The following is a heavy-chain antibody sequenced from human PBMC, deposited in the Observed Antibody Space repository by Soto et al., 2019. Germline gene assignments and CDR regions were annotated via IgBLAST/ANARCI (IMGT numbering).Heavy chain of an antibody. D-gene: IGHD3-10*01. CDR2: IYTSGST. CDR3: ARDLGYYGSGSYLDWFDP. J-gene: IGHJ5*02. CDR1: GGSISSYY. V-gene: IGHV4-4*07. Sequence: SETLSLTCTVSGGSISSYYWSWIRQPAGKGLEWIGRIYTSGSTNYNPSLKSRVTMSVDTSKNQFSLKLSSVTAADTAVYYCARDLGYYGSGSYLDWFDPWGQGTLVTVS.